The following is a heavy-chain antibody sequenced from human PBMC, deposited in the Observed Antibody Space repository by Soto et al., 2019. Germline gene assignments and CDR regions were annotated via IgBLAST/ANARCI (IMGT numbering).Heavy chain of an antibody. CDR2: ISAYNGST. V-gene: IGHV1-18*01. J-gene: IGHJ4*02. D-gene: IGHD2-21*02. CDR1: GYTFTNFG. Sequence: QVQLVQSGAEVKKPGASVKVSCKAPGYTFTNFGISWVRQAPGQGLEWMGWISAYNGSTNYAQKVQGRITRSTDTSTSTAYMEVRRLRFYDTPVYYRARGVTQIDCWGQVTLVTGSS. CDR3: ARGVTQIDC.